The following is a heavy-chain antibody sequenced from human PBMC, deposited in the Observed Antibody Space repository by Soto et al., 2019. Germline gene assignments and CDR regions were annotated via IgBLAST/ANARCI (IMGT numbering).Heavy chain of an antibody. V-gene: IGHV3-7*03. CDR2: IKHDTSEA. CDR1: GFKFSYYW. J-gene: IGHJ4*02. D-gene: IGHD3-16*02. CDR3: AXDGLLFSGPYRPSRFDY. Sequence: GGSLRLSCAASGFKFSYYWMSWVRQAPGKGLEWVGNIKHDTSEAHYADSVKGRFTITRDNIKNFLFLQMNGLRSDDTASYYCAXDGLLFSGPYRPSRFDYWGRGTLVTVSS.